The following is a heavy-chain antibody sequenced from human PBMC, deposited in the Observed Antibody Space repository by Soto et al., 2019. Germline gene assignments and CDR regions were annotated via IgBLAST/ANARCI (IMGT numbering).Heavy chain of an antibody. CDR2: ISYDENKR. CDR3: SRDDSDWFFN. Sequence: PWGSLRLSCAASGFTFRSYVMHWVRQAPGKGLEWVAGISYDENKRYYTDSVKGRFTISRDNSKNTLYLQVNSLRVEDTAVYYCSRDDSDWFFNWGRGTLVTVSS. CDR1: GFTFRSYV. J-gene: IGHJ4*02. V-gene: IGHV3-30-3*01. D-gene: IGHD3-9*01.